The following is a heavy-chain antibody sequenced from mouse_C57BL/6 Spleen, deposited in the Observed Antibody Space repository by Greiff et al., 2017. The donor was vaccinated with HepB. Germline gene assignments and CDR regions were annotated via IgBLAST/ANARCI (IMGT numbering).Heavy chain of an antibody. V-gene: IGHV1-82*01. CDR3: ARPGTDGAMDY. Sequence: QVQLKESGPELVKPGASVKISCKASGYAFSSSWMNWVKQRPGKGLEWIGRIYPGDGDTNYNGKFKGKATLTADKSSSTAYMQLSSLTSEDSAVYFCARPGTDGAMDYWGQGTSVTVSS. CDR2: IYPGDGDT. D-gene: IGHD2-14*01. CDR1: GYAFSSSW. J-gene: IGHJ4*01.